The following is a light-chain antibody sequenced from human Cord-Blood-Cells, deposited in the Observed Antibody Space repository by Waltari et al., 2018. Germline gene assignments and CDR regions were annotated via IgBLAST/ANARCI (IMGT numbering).Light chain of an antibody. CDR3: QQYYSTPWT. Sequence: DIVMTQSPDSLAVSLGERATINCKSSQSVLYSSNNKNYLAWYQQKPGQPPKLLIYWASTRESGVPDRFSGSGSWTDFTLTISSLQAEDVAVYYCQQYYSTPWTFGQGTKGEIK. CDR1: QSVLYSSNNKNY. J-gene: IGKJ1*01. CDR2: WAS. V-gene: IGKV4-1*01.